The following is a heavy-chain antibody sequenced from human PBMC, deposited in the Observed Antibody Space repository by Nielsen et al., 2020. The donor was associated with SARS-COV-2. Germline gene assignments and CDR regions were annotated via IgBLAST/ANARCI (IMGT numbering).Heavy chain of an antibody. CDR2: ISSSGSTI. D-gene: IGHD3-3*01. CDR3: ARDSNRIFGVA. V-gene: IGHV3-11*01. Sequence: GESLKISCAASGFTFSDYYMSWIRQAPGKGLEWVSYISSSGSTIYYADSVKGRFTISRDNAKNSLNLQMNSLRAEDTAVYYCARDSNRIFGVAWGQGTLVTVSS. CDR1: GFTFSDYY. J-gene: IGHJ5*02.